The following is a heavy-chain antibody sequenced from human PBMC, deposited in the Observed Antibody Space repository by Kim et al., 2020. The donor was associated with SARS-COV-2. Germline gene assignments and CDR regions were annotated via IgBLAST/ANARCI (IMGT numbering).Heavy chain of an antibody. J-gene: IGHJ3*02. V-gene: IGHV1-58*01. D-gene: IGHD3-10*01. CDR2: IVVGSGNT. CDR3: AADAVTFIEKYYYGSGSSAFDI. CDR1: GFTFTSSA. Sequence: SVKVSCKASGFTFTSSAVQWVRQARGQRLEWIGRIVVGSGNTNYAQKFQERVTITRDMSTSTAYMELSSLRSEDTAVYYCAADAVTFIEKYYYGSGSSAFDIWGQGTMVTVSS.